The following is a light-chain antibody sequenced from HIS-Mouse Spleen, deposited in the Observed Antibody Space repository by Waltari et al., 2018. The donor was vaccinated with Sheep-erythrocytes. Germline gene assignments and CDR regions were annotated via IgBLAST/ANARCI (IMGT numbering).Light chain of an antibody. CDR2: DVS. J-gene: IGLJ1*01. V-gene: IGLV2-11*01. CDR3: CSYAGSYNHV. CDR1: SSAVGGSTY. Sequence: QSALTQPRSVSGSPGQSVTISCPGTSSAVGGSTYFSWYQQHPGKAPKLMIYDVSKRPSGVPDRFSGSKSGNTASLTISGLQAEDEADYYCCSYAGSYNHVFATGTKVTVL.